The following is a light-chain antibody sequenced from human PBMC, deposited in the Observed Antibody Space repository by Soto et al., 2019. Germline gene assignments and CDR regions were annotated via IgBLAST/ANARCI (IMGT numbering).Light chain of an antibody. Sequence: EIVMTQSPATLSVSPGERATLSCRASQSVSSNLAWYQQKPGQAPRLLIYGASTRATGIPARFCGSGSGTEFTLTISSLQSEDFAVYYCQQYNNPETFGQGTKLEIK. CDR2: GAS. CDR3: QQYNNPET. J-gene: IGKJ2*01. V-gene: IGKV3-15*01. CDR1: QSVSSN.